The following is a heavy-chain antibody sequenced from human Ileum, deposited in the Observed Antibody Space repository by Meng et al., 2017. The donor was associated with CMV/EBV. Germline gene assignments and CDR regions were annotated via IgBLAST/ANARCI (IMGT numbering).Heavy chain of an antibody. J-gene: IGHJ4*02. CDR1: GFIVSSNY. V-gene: IGHV3-66*03. D-gene: IGHD6-19*01. Sequence: GGSLRLSCAASGFIVSSNYMSWVRQAPGKGLEWVSTIYSSGYARYAGSVRGRFTISRDNSKNTLDLQMNSLRAEGTAVYYCTRDLGWAYSSGWSDDWGQGTLVTVSS. CDR3: TRDLGWAYSSGWSDD. CDR2: IYSSGYA.